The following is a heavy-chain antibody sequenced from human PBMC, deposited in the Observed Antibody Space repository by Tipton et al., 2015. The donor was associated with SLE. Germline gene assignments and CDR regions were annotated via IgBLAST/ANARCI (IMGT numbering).Heavy chain of an antibody. CDR3: ARGRAQPLDY. V-gene: IGHV4-59*11. CDR1: GGSISNHY. J-gene: IGHJ4*02. Sequence: TLSLTCTVSGGSISNHYWSWIRQPPGKGLEWIGYIYGSGSTNYNPSLKSRVTMTEDTSRNEVSLRLSSVTAADTAVYYCARGRAQPLDYWGQGTPVTVSS. CDR2: IYGSGST.